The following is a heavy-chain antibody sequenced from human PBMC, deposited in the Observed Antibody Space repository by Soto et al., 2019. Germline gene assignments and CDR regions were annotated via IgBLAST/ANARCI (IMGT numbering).Heavy chain of an antibody. CDR3: ARDLGSCSSTSCYLYFDY. D-gene: IGHD2-2*01. V-gene: IGHV3-48*01. CDR2: ISSSSSTI. Sequence: EVQLVESGGGLVQPGGSLRLSCAASGFTFSSYSMNWVRQAPGKGLEWVSYISSSSSTIYYADSVKGRFTISRDNAKNSLYLQMNSLRAEDTAVYYCARDLGSCSSTSCYLYFDYLGQGTLVTVSS. J-gene: IGHJ4*02. CDR1: GFTFSSYS.